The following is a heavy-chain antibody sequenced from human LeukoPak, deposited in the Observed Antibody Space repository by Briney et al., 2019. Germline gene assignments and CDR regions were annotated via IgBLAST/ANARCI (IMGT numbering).Heavy chain of an antibody. CDR1: GGSFSGYY. CDR3: ARVFKSLAARPYNWFDP. D-gene: IGHD6-6*01. V-gene: IGHV4-34*01. CDR2: INHSRST. Sequence: SETLSLTCAVYGGSFSGYYWSWIRQPPGKGLEWIGEINHSRSTNYNPSLKSRVTISVDTSKNQFSLKLSSVTAADTAVYYCARVFKSLAARPYNWFDPWGQGTLVTVSS. J-gene: IGHJ5*02.